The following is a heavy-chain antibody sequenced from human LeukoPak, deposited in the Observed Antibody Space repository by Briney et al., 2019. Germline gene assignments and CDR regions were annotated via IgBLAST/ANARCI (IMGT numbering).Heavy chain of an antibody. CDR1: GFTFTSYS. CDR3: ARESSSSWYRSDAFDI. J-gene: IGHJ3*02. CDR2: FSSSSSTI. Sequence: GGSLRLSCAASGFTFTSYSMNWVRQAPGKGLEWVSYFSSSSSTIYYADPVKGRFTISRDNAKNSLYLQMNSLRAEDTAVYYCARESSSSWYRSDAFDIWGQGTMVTVSS. V-gene: IGHV3-48*01. D-gene: IGHD6-13*01.